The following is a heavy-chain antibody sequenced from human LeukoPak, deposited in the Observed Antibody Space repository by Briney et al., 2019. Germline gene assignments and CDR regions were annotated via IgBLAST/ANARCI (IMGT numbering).Heavy chain of an antibody. CDR1: GASISSGGYY. J-gene: IGHJ3*02. V-gene: IGHV4-31*03. CDR2: IYHSGST. D-gene: IGHD4-23*01. CDR3: ARDDYGGNSGANAFDI. Sequence: KPSETLSLTCTVSGASISSGGYYWSWNRQHPGRSLEWIGYIYHSGSTYYNPSLRSRVTISVDTSKNQFSLKLTSVTAADTAVYYCARDDYGGNSGANAFDIWGQGTMVTVSS.